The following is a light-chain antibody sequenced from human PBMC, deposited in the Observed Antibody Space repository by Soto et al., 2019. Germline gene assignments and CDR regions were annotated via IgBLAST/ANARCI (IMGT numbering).Light chain of an antibody. V-gene: IGKV3-20*01. CDR2: GAS. J-gene: IGKJ3*01. Sequence: EIVLTQSPGTLSLSPGERATLSCRASQSVSSSYLAWYQQKPGQAPRLLIYGASSRATGIPDRFSGSGSGTDFNLTISRMEPEDCAVYYCQQYGSSLVTFGPGTKVAIK. CDR3: QQYGSSLVT. CDR1: QSVSSSY.